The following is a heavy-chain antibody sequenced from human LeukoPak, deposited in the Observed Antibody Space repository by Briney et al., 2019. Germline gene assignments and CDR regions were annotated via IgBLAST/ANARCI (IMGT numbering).Heavy chain of an antibody. CDR3: AKEVGWEANSRGYFDY. CDR2: ISWNSGSI. Sequence: PGRSLRLSCAASGFTFDDYAMHWVRQAPGKGLEWVSGISWNSGSIGYADSVKGRFTISRDNAKNSLYLQMNSLRAEDTALYYCAKEVGWEANSRGYFDYWGQGTLVTVSS. D-gene: IGHD1-26*01. V-gene: IGHV3-9*01. CDR1: GFTFDDYA. J-gene: IGHJ4*02.